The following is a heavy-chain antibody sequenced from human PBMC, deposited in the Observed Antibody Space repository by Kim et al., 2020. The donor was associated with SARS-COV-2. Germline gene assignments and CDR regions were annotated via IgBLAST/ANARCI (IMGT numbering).Heavy chain of an antibody. CDR3: VREPSN. V-gene: IGHV3-11*01. Sequence: GNSTAYASSGNGRLTISRESAKRSVSLQMNSLTPEDTAVYYCVREPSNWGQGTLVTVSS. CDR2: GNST. J-gene: IGHJ4*02.